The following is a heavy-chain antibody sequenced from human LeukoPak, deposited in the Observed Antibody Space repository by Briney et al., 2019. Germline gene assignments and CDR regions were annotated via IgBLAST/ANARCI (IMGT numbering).Heavy chain of an antibody. CDR1: GFTFSSYG. CDR3: ARANQWELLFDY. V-gene: IGHV3-30*03. J-gene: IGHJ4*02. D-gene: IGHD1-26*01. Sequence: GGSLRLSCAASGFTFSSYGMHWVRQAPGKGLEWVAVISYDGSNKYYADSVKGRFTISRDNSKNTLYLQMNSLRAEDTAVYYCARANQWELLFDYWGQGTLVTVSS. CDR2: ISYDGSNK.